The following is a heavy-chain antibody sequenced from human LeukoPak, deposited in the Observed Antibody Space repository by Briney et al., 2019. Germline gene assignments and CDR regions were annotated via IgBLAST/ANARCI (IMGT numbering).Heavy chain of an antibody. V-gene: IGHV4-30-4*01. Sequence: SQTLPLTCTVSGGSISSGDYYWSWIRQPPGKGLEWIGYIYYSGSTYYNPSLKSRVTISVDTSKNQFSLKLSSVTAADTAVYYCASSMDCSSTSCSELDAFDIWGQGTMVTVSS. CDR2: IYYSGST. CDR1: GGSISSGDYY. D-gene: IGHD2-2*01. J-gene: IGHJ3*02. CDR3: ASSMDCSSTSCSELDAFDI.